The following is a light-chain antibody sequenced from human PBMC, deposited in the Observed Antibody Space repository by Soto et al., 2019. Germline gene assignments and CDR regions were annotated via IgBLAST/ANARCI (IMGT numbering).Light chain of an antibody. CDR1: QSVSSY. Sequence: EIVLTQSPATLSLSPGERATLSCRASQSVSSYLAWYQQKPGQAPRLLISDASTSATGLPARFSGSGSGTDFTITISSLEPDYFAVYYWQQRSNWPSFGQGTKLEIK. CDR2: DAS. CDR3: QQRSNWPS. V-gene: IGKV3-11*01. J-gene: IGKJ2*01.